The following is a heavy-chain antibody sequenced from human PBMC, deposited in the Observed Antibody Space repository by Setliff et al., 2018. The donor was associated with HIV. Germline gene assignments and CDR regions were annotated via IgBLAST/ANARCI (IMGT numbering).Heavy chain of an antibody. CDR1: GYSISSGYY. Sequence: SLTCAVSGYSISSGYYWSWIRQPPGKGLEWIGKINHSGSTNYNPSLKSRVTISVDTSRNQFSLKLNSVTAADTAVYYCARVGYYDSSFDYWGQGTLVTVSS. CDR3: ARVGYYDSSFDY. V-gene: IGHV4-38-2*01. D-gene: IGHD3-22*01. J-gene: IGHJ4*02. CDR2: INHSGST.